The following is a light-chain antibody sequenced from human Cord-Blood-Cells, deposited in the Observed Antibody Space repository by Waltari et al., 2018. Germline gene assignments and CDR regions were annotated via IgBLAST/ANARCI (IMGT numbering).Light chain of an antibody. J-gene: IGLJ2*01. CDR3: SSYTSSSTVV. Sequence: QSALTQPASVSGSPGQSITISCTGTSSDVGGYNYVSWYQQHPGKAPKLMIYDVSNRPSGVSNRCSDSKSGNTASLTISRLQAEDEADYYCSSYTSSSTVVFGGGTKLTVL. CDR2: DVS. CDR1: SSDVGGYNY. V-gene: IGLV2-14*01.